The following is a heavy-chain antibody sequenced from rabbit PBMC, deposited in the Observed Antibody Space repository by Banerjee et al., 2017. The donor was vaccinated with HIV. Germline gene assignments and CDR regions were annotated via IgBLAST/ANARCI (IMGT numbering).Heavy chain of an antibody. J-gene: IGHJ6*01. CDR2: IYTDNSDST. CDR3: ARAIYAGSHYYKL. V-gene: IGHV1S40*01. CDR1: GFSFSSGYY. D-gene: IGHD8-1*01. Sequence: QQLVESGGDLVKPGASLTLTCTASGFSFSSGYYMCWVRQAPGKGLEWIACIYTDNSDSTYYASWAKGRFTISKTSSTTVTLQMTSLTAADTATYFCARAIYAGSHYYKLWGPGTLVTVS.